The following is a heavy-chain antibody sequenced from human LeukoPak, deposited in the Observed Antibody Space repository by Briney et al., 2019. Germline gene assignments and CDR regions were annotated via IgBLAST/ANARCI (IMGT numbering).Heavy chain of an antibody. CDR3: ASKQVGATTRPTTIDY. CDR2: INHSGST. V-gene: IGHV4-34*01. Sequence: PPETLSLTCAVYGGSFSGYYWSWIRQPPGKGLEWIGEINHSGSTNYNPSLKSRVTISVDTSKNQFSLKLSSVTAADTAVYYCASKQVGATTRPTTIDYWGQGTLVTVSS. J-gene: IGHJ4*02. D-gene: IGHD1-26*01. CDR1: GGSFSGYY.